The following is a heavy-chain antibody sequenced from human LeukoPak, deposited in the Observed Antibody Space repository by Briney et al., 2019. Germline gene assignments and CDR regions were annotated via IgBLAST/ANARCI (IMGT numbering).Heavy chain of an antibody. CDR1: GFTFDDYA. V-gene: IGHV3-9*01. Sequence: GGSLRLSCAASGFTFDDYAMHWVRQAPGKGLEWVSGISWNSGSIGYADSVKGRFTISRDNAKNSLYLQMNSLRAEDTASYYCAKDGRPPGIAVAGTLYYFDYWGQGTLVTVSS. J-gene: IGHJ4*02. CDR3: AKDGRPPGIAVAGTLYYFDY. CDR2: ISWNSGSI. D-gene: IGHD6-19*01.